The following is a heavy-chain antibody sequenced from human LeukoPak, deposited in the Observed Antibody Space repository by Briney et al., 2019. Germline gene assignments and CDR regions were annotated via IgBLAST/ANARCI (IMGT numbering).Heavy chain of an antibody. D-gene: IGHD2-2*01. CDR2: ISGSGGST. Sequence: GGSLRLSCAASGFTFSSYAMSWVRQAPGKGLEWVSAISGSGGSTYYADSVKGRFTISRDNSKNTLYLQMNSLRAEDTAVYYCAKDRCLGYCSSTSSPSDAFDIWGQGTMVTVSS. J-gene: IGHJ3*02. V-gene: IGHV3-23*01. CDR3: AKDRCLGYCSSTSSPSDAFDI. CDR1: GFTFSSYA.